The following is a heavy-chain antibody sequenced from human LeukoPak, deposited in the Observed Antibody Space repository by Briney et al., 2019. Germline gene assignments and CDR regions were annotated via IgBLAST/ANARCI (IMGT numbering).Heavy chain of an antibody. V-gene: IGHV4-30-2*01. CDR1: GGSISSGGYY. D-gene: IGHD6-13*01. J-gene: IGHJ4*02. CDR3: ARVGAAAGPYYFDY. Sequence: SETLSLTCTVSGGSISSGGYYWSWIRQPPGKGLEWIGYIYHSGSTYYNPSLKSRVTISVDRSKNQFSLKLSSVTAADTAVYYCARVGAAAGPYYFDYWGQGTLVTVSS. CDR2: IYHSGST.